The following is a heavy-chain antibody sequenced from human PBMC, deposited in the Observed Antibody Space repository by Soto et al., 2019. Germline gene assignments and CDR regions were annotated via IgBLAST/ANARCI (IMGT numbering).Heavy chain of an antibody. V-gene: IGHV1-2*04. CDR3: AKGTLFGVVSPQTALED. J-gene: IGHJ1*01. Sequence: ASVKVSCKASGYTFTGYYMHWVRQAPGQGLEWMGWINPNSGGTNYAQKFQGWVTMTRDTSISTAYMELSRLRSDDTALYYCAKGTLFGVVSPQTALEDWGQGTRVTVSS. CDR2: INPNSGGT. D-gene: IGHD3-3*01. CDR1: GYTFTGYY.